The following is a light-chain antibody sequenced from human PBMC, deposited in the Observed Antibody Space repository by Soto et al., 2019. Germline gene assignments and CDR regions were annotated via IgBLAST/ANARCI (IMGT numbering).Light chain of an antibody. Sequence: EIVLTQSPGTLSLSPGERATLSCRASQSVSNNYLAWYQQKPGQPPRLLMFRASIRATGFPARFSGSGSGTEFNITISSLQSEDSAVYYCQQYNNWPRATFGGGTKVDIK. CDR2: RAS. CDR1: QSVSNN. CDR3: QQYNNWPRAT. V-gene: IGKV3-15*01. J-gene: IGKJ4*01.